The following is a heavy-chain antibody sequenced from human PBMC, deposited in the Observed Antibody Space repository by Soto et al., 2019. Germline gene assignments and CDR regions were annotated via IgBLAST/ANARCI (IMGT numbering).Heavy chain of an antibody. CDR3: AKDSEYYYDSSGYQPY. Sequence: GGSLRPSCAASGLTFSSYAMSWVRQAPGKGLEWVSAISGSGVSNYNGESVKGRFTISRDNSKNTLYLQMNSLRAEDTAVYYCAKDSEYYYDSSGYQPYWGQGTLVTVSS. D-gene: IGHD3-22*01. CDR1: GLTFSSYA. J-gene: IGHJ4*02. V-gene: IGHV3-23*01. CDR2: ISGSGVSN.